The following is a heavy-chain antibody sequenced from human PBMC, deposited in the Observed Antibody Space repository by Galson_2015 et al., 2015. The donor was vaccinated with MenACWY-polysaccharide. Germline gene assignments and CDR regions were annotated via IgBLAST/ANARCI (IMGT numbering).Heavy chain of an antibody. Sequence: TLSLTCTVSGGSLSSYYWNWIRQPPGQGLEWVGYINYSGSTNHNPSLKSRVTMSVDTSKNQFSLNLTSVTDADTAVYYCARAIAVAGQRRDFDLWGRGTLVTVSS. D-gene: IGHD6-19*01. V-gene: IGHV4-59*01. CDR2: INYSGST. J-gene: IGHJ2*01. CDR3: ARAIAVAGQRRDFDL. CDR1: GGSLSSYY.